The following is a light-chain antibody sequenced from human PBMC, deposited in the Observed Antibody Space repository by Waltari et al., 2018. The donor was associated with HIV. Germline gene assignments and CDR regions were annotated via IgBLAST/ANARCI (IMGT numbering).Light chain of an antibody. CDR1: SNNVGYQG. CDR2: RNN. Sequence: QAGLTQPPSVSKGLRQTATLTCTGNSNNVGYQGTAWLQQHPGHPPKLLLYRNNNRPSGVSERLSASRSGNTASLTITGLQPEDEADYYCSAWDSSLSAWVFGGGTMLTVL. CDR3: SAWDSSLSAWV. V-gene: IGLV10-54*01. J-gene: IGLJ3*02.